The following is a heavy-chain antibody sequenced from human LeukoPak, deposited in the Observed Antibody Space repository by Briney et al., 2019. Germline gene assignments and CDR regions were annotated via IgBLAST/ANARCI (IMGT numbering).Heavy chain of an antibody. CDR1: GGSISSYY. CDR2: IYYSGST. Sequence: PSETLSLTCTVSGGSISSYYWSWIRQPPGKGLEWIGYIYYSGSTNYNPSLKSRVTISVDTSKNQFSLKLSSVTAADTAVYYCARHPPREGLDYWGQGTLVTVSS. J-gene: IGHJ4*02. CDR3: ARHPPREGLDY. V-gene: IGHV4-59*08.